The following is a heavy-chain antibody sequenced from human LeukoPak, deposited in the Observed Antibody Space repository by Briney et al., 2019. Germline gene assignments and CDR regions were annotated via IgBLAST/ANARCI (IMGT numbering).Heavy chain of an antibody. Sequence: GESLKISCETSGYSFTSYWIGWVRQMPGKGLGWMGIIYPGDSDTRYSPSFQGQVTISADKSISTAYLQWSSLKASDTAMYYCARHTIAAAATDYWGQGTLVTVSS. J-gene: IGHJ4*02. CDR1: GYSFTSYW. CDR2: IYPGDSDT. CDR3: ARHTIAAAATDY. D-gene: IGHD6-13*01. V-gene: IGHV5-51*01.